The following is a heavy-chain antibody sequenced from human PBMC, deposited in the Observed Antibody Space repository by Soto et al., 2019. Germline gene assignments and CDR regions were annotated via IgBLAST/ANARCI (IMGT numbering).Heavy chain of an antibody. J-gene: IGHJ3*01. CDR3: VRVVRSGDYQSRLDAFDF. CDR1: GFTFGSYN. CDR2: ITSSSSYI. D-gene: IGHD3-22*01. Sequence: PGGSLRLSCGASGFTFGSYNMTWVRQAPGKGLEWVSSITSSSSYIYYADSVRGRFTISRDNAKNSLYLQMNNLRAEDTAVYYCVRVVRSGDYQSRLDAFDFWGQGTMVTVSS. V-gene: IGHV3-21*01.